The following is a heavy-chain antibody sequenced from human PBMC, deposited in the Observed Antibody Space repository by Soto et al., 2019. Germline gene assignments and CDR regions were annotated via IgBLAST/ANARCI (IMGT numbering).Heavy chain of an antibody. Sequence: QAQLVQSGGEVKKPGASVKVSCKTSGYSFTTYGISWVRQAPGQGLEWMGWISAYNGNTNYAQKLQGRVTMTTDTSTSTAYMKLRSLRSDDTAVYYCAREGPAPYYYYGMDVWGQGSTVTVSS. CDR1: GYSFTTYG. CDR3: AREGPAPYYYYGMDV. J-gene: IGHJ6*02. CDR2: ISAYNGNT. V-gene: IGHV1-18*01.